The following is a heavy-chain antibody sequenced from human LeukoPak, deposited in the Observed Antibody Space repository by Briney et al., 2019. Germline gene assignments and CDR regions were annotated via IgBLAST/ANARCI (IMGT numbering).Heavy chain of an antibody. D-gene: IGHD4/OR15-4a*01. CDR2: IYYSGGT. CDR3: ARGTNYMGRVFDY. CDR1: DGPISSYY. J-gene: IGHJ4*01. Sequence: SETLSLTCTVSDGPISSYYWSWIRQPPGKGLEWIGYIYYSGGTNYNPSLKSRVTISVDTSKDQFSLKLNSMTAADTAVYYCARGTNYMGRVFDYWGHGTLVTVSS. V-gene: IGHV4-59*01.